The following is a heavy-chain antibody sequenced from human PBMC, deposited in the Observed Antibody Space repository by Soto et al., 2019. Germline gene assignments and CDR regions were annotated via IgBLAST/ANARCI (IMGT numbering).Heavy chain of an antibody. J-gene: IGHJ5*02. CDR3: ARDHDYGDYVRWFDP. CDR2: IYYRGST. D-gene: IGHD4-17*01. Sequence: QVQLQESGPGLVKPSQTLSLTGTVSGGSISCGGYYWSWIRQHPGKVLAWIGYIYYRGSTYYNPFLKSRVTISVDTSKNQFSRKLSSVTAADTAVYYCARDHDYGDYVRWFDPWGQGTLVTVSS. V-gene: IGHV4-31*03. CDR1: GGSISCGGYY.